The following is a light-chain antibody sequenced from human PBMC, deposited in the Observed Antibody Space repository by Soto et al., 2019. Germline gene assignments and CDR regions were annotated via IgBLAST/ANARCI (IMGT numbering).Light chain of an antibody. J-gene: IGKJ4*01. V-gene: IGKV3-11*01. CDR3: QQRSNWPPLT. CDR1: QSVSSN. CDR2: GAS. Sequence: EKALTQSPVTLPLSPGERATLSCRASQSVSSNLAWYQQRPGQAPRLLIYGASTRASGVPDRFSGSGSGTEFILTISSLEPEDFAVYYCQQRSNWPPLTFGGGTKVEIK.